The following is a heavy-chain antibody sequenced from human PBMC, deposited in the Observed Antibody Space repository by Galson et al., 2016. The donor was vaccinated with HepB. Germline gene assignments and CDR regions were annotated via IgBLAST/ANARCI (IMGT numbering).Heavy chain of an antibody. Sequence: PALVKPTQTLTLTCAVSGMSLSSSGVCFNWIRQPPGKALEWLGCVAWGEEHYYSTSLRTRLTISKDTSKNQVVLTMTNMGPMDTATYYCARSRLDYGDALDIWGQGAVVTVSS. V-gene: IGHV2-70*11. D-gene: IGHD4-17*01. CDR3: ARSRLDYGDALDI. CDR1: GMSLSSSGVC. J-gene: IGHJ3*02. CDR2: VAWGEEH.